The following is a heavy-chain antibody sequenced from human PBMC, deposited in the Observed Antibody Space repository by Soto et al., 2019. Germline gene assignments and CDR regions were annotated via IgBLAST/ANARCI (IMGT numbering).Heavy chain of an antibody. J-gene: IGHJ6*02. CDR2: INPSGGST. V-gene: IGHV1-46*01. CDR1: GYTFTSYY. Sequence: ASVKVSCKASGYTFTSYYMHWVRQAPGQGLKWMGIINPSGGSTSYAQKFQGRVTMTRDTSTSTVYMELSSLRSEDTAVYYCAREFLGYYDFWSGSIRYYYGMDVWGQGTTVTVSS. CDR3: AREFLGYYDFWSGSIRYYYGMDV. D-gene: IGHD3-3*01.